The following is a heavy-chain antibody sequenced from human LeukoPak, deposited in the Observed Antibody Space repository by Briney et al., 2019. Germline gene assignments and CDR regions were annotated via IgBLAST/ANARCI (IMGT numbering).Heavy chain of an antibody. CDR1: GRSFSGYY. J-gene: IGHJ5*02. CDR3: ASRRFGELFSS. Sequence: LSLTCAVHGRSFSGYYWGWTRQPAGKGRGWIGEINHSGSTNYDPSLRGRVTISVDTAKSQFSLKLTSVAAADTAVYYCASRRFGELFSSWGQGTLVTVS. D-gene: IGHD3-10*01. V-gene: IGHV4-34*01. CDR2: INHSGST.